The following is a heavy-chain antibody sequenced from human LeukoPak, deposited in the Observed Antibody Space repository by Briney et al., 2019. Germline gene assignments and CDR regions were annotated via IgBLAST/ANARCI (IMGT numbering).Heavy chain of an antibody. V-gene: IGHV1-18*01. CDR1: GYTLTNYN. CDR2: INTYKGDT. CDR3: AREFGHCYGDNCFYFFDT. Sequence: ASAKVFCKAAGYTLTNYNISWVLRAPGQGLEWMGWINTYKGDTLYAQKLQGRVTMTADTPTNPAYMELRSLRFDDTAVYYCAREFGHCYGDNCFYFFDTWGQGFRVTVSS. D-gene: IGHD4-23*01. J-gene: IGHJ4*02.